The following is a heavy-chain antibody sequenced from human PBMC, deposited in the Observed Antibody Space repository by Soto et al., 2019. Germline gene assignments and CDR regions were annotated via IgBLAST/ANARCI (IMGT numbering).Heavy chain of an antibody. V-gene: IGHV1-18*01. Sequence: QVQLVQSGAEVKKPGASVKVSCKASGYTLTSYGITWVRQAPGQGLEWMGWITGDNGNTNHAQRLQGRVTMTTDTSTNTVYMELRSLRSEETAVYYCARDRGDYDYWGQGTLVTVSS. CDR3: ARDRGDYDY. CDR1: GYTLTSYG. CDR2: ITGDNGNT. D-gene: IGHD4-17*01. J-gene: IGHJ4*02.